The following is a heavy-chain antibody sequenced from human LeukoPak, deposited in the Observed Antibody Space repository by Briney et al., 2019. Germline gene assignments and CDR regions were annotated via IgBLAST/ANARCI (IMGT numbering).Heavy chain of an antibody. CDR2: ISSSSSTI. J-gene: IGHJ4*02. D-gene: IGHD1-26*01. V-gene: IGHV3-48*01. CDR3: ARDLPGGAYYFDY. CDR1: GFIFSSYS. Sequence: QPGGSLRLSCAASGFIFSSYSMNWVRQAPGKGLEWVSYISSSSSTIYYADSVKGRFTISRDNAKNSLYLQMNSLRAEDSAVYFCARDLPGGAYYFDYWGQGTLVTVSS.